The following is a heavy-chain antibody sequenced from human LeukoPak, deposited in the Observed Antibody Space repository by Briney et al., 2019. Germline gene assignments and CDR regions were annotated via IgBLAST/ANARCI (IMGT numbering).Heavy chain of an antibody. D-gene: IGHD2-15*01. CDR3: ARGSIVVVVAALYNWFDP. Sequence: ASVKVSCKASGYTFTGYYMHWVRQAPGQGLEWMGWINPNSGGTNYAQKFQGWVTMTGDTSISTAYMELSRLRSDDTAVYYCARGSIVVVVAALYNWFDPWGQGTLVTVSS. J-gene: IGHJ5*02. CDR1: GYTFTGYY. CDR2: INPNSGGT. V-gene: IGHV1-2*04.